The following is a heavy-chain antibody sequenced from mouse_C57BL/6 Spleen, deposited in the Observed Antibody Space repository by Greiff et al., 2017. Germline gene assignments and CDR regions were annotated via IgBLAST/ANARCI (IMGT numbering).Heavy chain of an antibody. Sequence: VQLQQPGTELVKPGASVKLSCKASGYTFTSYWMHWVKQRPGLGLEWIGNINPSNGGTNYNEKFKSKATLTVDKSSSTAYMQLSSLTSEDSAVYCCARERPFLDAMDYWGQGTSVTVSS. J-gene: IGHJ4*01. CDR1: GYTFTSYW. CDR2: INPSNGGT. CDR3: ARERPFLDAMDY. V-gene: IGHV1-53*01.